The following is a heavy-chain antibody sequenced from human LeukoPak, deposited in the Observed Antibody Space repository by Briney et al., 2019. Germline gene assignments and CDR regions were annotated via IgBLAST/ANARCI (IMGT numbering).Heavy chain of an antibody. D-gene: IGHD3-3*01. CDR1: GFTFSSYS. Sequence: GGSLRLSCAASGFTFSSYSMIWVRQAPGKGLEWVSAISGSGGSTYYADSVKGRFTISRDNSKNTLYLQMNSLRAEDTAVYYCAKDDDFWSGYYRDYYYGMDVWGQGTTVTVSS. CDR2: ISGSGGST. J-gene: IGHJ6*02. CDR3: AKDDDFWSGYYRDYYYGMDV. V-gene: IGHV3-23*01.